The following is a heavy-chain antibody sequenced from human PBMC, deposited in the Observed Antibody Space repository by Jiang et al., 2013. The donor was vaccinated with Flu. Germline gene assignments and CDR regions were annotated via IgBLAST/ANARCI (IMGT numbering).Heavy chain of an antibody. V-gene: IGHV4-59*08. D-gene: IGHD2-15*01. CDR3: ARLRYCSGGSCYAFDY. Sequence: SLTCTVSGGSISSYYWSWIRQPPGKGLEWIGYIYYSGSTNYNPSLKSRVTISVDTSKNQFSLKLSSVTAADTAVYYCARLRYCSGGSCYAFDYWGQGTLVTVSS. J-gene: IGHJ4*02. CDR2: IYYSGST. CDR1: GGSISSYY.